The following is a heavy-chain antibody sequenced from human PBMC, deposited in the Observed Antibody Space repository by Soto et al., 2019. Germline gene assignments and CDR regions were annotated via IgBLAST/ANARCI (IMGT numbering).Heavy chain of an antibody. CDR2: MSPYNGHT. J-gene: IGHJ5*01. Sequence: QVQLMQSGPEVKKPGASVKVSCKASGYPFTVFGISWVRQAPGQGLEWMGWMSPYNGHTNYAQKLQGRVTMTPDTSTSTAYMELRSLRSDDTAVYSCARAPGGARGFDFWGQGTRVTVSS. V-gene: IGHV1-18*01. D-gene: IGHD3-10*01. CDR3: ARAPGGARGFDF. CDR1: GYPFTVFG.